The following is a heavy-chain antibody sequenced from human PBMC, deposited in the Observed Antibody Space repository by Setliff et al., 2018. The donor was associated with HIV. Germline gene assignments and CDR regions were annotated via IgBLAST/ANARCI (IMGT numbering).Heavy chain of an antibody. J-gene: IGHJ3*02. CDR2: ISASSDNT. CDR3: ARGQLDRHLRSDVPFDI. CDR1: GYTFTTYG. D-gene: IGHD1-1*01. Sequence: ASVKVSCKASGYTFTTYGFNWVRQAPGQGLEWMGWISASSDNTNYAQKFRGRVTLTTDTSTNTVYMELKSLRSDDTAVYFCARGQLDRHLRSDVPFDIWGQGTMVTVSS. V-gene: IGHV1-18*01.